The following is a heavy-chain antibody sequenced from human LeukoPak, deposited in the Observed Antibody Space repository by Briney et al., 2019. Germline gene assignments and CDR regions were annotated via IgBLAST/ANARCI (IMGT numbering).Heavy chain of an antibody. V-gene: IGHV1-69*05. D-gene: IGHD3-22*01. J-gene: IGHJ4*02. CDR3: ARPRGGYYDSSGYYYDY. CDR1: GGTFSSYA. Sequence: SVKVSCKASGGTFSSYAISWVRQAPGQGLEWMGGIIPIFGTANYAQKFQGRVTMTRDTSTSTVYKELSSLRSEDTAVYYCARPRGGYYDSSGYYYDYWGQGTLVTVSS. CDR2: IIPIFGTA.